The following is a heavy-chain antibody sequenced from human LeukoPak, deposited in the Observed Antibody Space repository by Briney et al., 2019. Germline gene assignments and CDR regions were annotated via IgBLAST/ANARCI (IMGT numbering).Heavy chain of an antibody. CDR2: IYYSGST. D-gene: IGHD3-10*01. CDR3: AAVYGPEWY. J-gene: IGHJ4*02. CDR1: GGSISSYY. Sequence: SETLSLTCTVSGGSISSYYWSWIRQPPGKGLEWIGYIYYSGSTNYNPPLKSRVTISVDTSKNQFSLKLSSVTAADTAVYYCAAVYGPEWYWGQGTLVTVSS. V-gene: IGHV4-59*01.